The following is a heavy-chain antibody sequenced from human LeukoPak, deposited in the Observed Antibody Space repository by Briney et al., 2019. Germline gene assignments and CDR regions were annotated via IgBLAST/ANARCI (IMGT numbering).Heavy chain of an antibody. D-gene: IGHD1-26*01. CDR2: IYHSGST. V-gene: IGHV4-30-2*01. Sequence: SETLSLTCTVSGGSISSGGYYWSWIRQPPGKGLEWIGYIYHSGSTYYNPSLKSRVTISVDRSKNQFSLKLSSVTAADTAVYYCASPYSGSRKGDAFDIWGQGTMVTVSS. CDR1: GGSISSGGYY. J-gene: IGHJ3*02. CDR3: ASPYSGSRKGDAFDI.